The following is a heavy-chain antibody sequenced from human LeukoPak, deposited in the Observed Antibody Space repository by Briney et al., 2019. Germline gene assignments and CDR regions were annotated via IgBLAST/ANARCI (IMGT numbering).Heavy chain of an antibody. Sequence: PSETLSLTCTVSGGSISSSSYYWGWIRQPPGKGLEWIGSIYYSGSTYYNPSLKSRVTISVDKSKNQFSLKLSSVTAADTAVYYCARGVDSRSRALVYWGQGTLVTVSS. CDR2: IYYSGST. D-gene: IGHD1-14*01. CDR3: ARGVDSRSRALVY. J-gene: IGHJ4*02. CDR1: GGSISSSSYY. V-gene: IGHV4-39*07.